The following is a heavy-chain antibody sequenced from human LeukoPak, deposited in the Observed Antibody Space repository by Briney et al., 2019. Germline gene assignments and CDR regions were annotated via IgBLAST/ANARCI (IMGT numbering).Heavy chain of an antibody. CDR3: ARDERVLLWFGELLDY. CDR1: GFTFSSYA. CDR2: ISYDGSNK. J-gene: IGHJ4*02. D-gene: IGHD3-10*01. Sequence: GRSLRLSCAASGFTFSSYAMHWVRQAPGKGLEWVAVISYDGSNKYYADSVKGRFTISRDNSKNTLYLQMNSLRAEDTAVYCCARDERVLLWFGELLDYWGQGTLVTVSS. V-gene: IGHV3-30*04.